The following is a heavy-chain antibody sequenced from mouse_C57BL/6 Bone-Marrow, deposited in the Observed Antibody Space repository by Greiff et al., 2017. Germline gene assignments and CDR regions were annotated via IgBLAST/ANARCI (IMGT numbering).Heavy chain of an antibody. Sequence: QVQLQQPGAELVKPGASVKLSCKASGYTFTSYWMHWVKQRPGQGLEWIGMIHPNSGSTNYNEKFKSKATLTVDKSSSTAYMQLSSLTSEDSAVYYCARPYGSSSHWYFDVWGTGTTVTVSS. J-gene: IGHJ1*03. D-gene: IGHD1-1*01. V-gene: IGHV1-64*01. CDR3: ARPYGSSSHWYFDV. CDR2: IHPNSGST. CDR1: GYTFTSYW.